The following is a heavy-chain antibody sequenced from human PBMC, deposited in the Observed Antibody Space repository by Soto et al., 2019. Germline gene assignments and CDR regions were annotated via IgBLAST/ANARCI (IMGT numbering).Heavy chain of an antibody. CDR2: ISPYDGDT. D-gene: IGHD1-26*01. CDR1: GYTFTTYG. CDR3: EIDHGGSYQADSFDP. Sequence: QVQLVQSGVEVKKPGASVKVSCKASGYTFTTYGISWVRQAPGQGLEWMGWISPYDGDTNYADTLQGRVTLTTDTSTTTAYMELRSRRSDDTAMYDCEIDHGGSYQADSFDPWGQGTLVIVSS. J-gene: IGHJ5*02. V-gene: IGHV1-18*01.